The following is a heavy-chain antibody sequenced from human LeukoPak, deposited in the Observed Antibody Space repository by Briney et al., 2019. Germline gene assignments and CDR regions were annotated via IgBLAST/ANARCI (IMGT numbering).Heavy chain of an antibody. CDR1: GFTFSSYA. V-gene: IGHV3-23*01. D-gene: IGHD1-26*01. CDR2: ISGSAGDT. CDR3: ARGAESGSFDS. Sequence: GGSLRLSCAASGFTFSSYAMSWVRQAPEKGLEWVATISGSAGDTYYAGSVRGRFTVSREKATNSLYLQMNNLRDGDTAVYYCARGAESGSFDSWGQGTLVTVSS. J-gene: IGHJ5*01.